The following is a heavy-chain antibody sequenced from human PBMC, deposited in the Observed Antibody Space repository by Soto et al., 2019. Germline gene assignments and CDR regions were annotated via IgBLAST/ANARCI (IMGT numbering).Heavy chain of an antibody. Sequence: EVQVVESGGGLVQPGGSLRLSCAVSGFTFSNYGMTWVRQAPGKGLEWVAYMNQDGSQIYYVDSLRGRFTISRDNAKNSLYLPMNSLRVADTAVYYCARDRGPNTPDYWGPGTLVTVSS. V-gene: IGHV3-7*01. CDR3: ARDRGPNTPDY. D-gene: IGHD2-2*02. J-gene: IGHJ4*02. CDR1: GFTFSNYG. CDR2: MNQDGSQI.